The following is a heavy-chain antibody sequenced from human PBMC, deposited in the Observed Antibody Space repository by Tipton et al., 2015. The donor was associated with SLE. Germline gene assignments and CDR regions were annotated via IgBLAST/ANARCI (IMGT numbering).Heavy chain of an antibody. V-gene: IGHV3-9*01. Sequence: SLRLSCSASGFRFNDHAIHWVRQGPGKGLEWGSGISLDSETIRYADSVKGRFTISRDNAKNSLYLQMNSLRPEDTALYYCAKSLIDSLDYYYMDVWGEGTTVTVSS. D-gene: IGHD3-3*01. J-gene: IGHJ6*03. CDR3: AKSLIDSLDYYYMDV. CDR2: ISLDSETI. CDR1: GFRFNDHA.